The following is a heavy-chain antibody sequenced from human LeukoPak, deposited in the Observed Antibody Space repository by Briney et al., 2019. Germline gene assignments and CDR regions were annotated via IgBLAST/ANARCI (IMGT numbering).Heavy chain of an antibody. J-gene: IGHJ4*02. CDR2: VDPEDGET. D-gene: IGHD3-22*01. V-gene: IGHV1-69-2*01. CDR3: ATDRPSDSSGYNC. Sequence: ASVKVSCKISGYTFTDYYMHWVQQAPGKGLEWMGLVDPEDGETIYAEKFQGRVTITADTSTDTAYMELSSLRSEDTAVYYCATDRPSDSSGYNCWGQGTLVTVSS. CDR1: GYTFTDYY.